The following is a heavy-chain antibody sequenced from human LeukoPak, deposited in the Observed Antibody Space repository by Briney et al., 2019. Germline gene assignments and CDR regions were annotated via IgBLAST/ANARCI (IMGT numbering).Heavy chain of an antibody. J-gene: IGHJ4*02. CDR1: GGSISSSNW. CDR2: IYHSGST. Sequence: SETLSLTCAVSGGSISSSNWWSWVRQPPGKGLEWIGKIYHSGSTNYNPSLKSRVTISVDKSKNQFSLKLSSVTAADTAVSYCARDRYGSGSYKDYWGQGTLVPVSS. D-gene: IGHD3-10*01. V-gene: IGHV4-4*02. CDR3: ARDRYGSGSYKDY.